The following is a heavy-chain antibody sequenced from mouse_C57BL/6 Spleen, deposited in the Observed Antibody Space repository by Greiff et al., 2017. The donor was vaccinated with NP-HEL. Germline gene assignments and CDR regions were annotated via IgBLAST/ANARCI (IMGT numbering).Heavy chain of an antibody. J-gene: IGHJ3*01. V-gene: IGHV1-26*01. CDR3: ARKTGTGAWFAY. CDR1: GYTFTDYY. Sequence: EVQLQQSGPELVKPGASVKISCKASGYTFTDYYMNWVKQSHGKSLEWIGDINPNNGGTSYNQKFKGKATLTVDKSSSTAYMELRSLTSEDSAVYYCARKTGTGAWFAYWGQGTLVTVSA. CDR2: INPNNGGT. D-gene: IGHD4-1*01.